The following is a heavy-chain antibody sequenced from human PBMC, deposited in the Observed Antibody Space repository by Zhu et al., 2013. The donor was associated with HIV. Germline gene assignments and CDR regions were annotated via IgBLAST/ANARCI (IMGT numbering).Heavy chain of an antibody. CDR1: GYTFISYT. J-gene: IGHJ3*02. CDR3: ATDGGWNDAFDI. D-gene: IGHD6-19*01. CDR2: INAGNGNT. Sequence: QVQLVQSGAEVKKPGASVKVSCTASGYTFISYTMHWVRQAPGQRLEWMGWINAGNGNTKYSQKFQGRVTITRDTSASTVYMELSSLRSEDTAVYYCATDGGWNDAFDIVGQGTSGHRLF. V-gene: IGHV1-3*01.